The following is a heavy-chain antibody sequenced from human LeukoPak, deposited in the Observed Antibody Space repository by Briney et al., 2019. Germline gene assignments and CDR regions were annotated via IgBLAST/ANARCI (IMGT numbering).Heavy chain of an antibody. V-gene: IGHV5-51*01. Sequence: GESLKISCKGSGYSFTSYWIGWVRQMPGKGLEWMGIIYPGDSDTRYSPSFQGQVTISADKSISTAYLQWSSLKASDTAMYYCARPSDNNYYDSSGFGFDYWGQGTLVTVSS. CDR1: GYSFTSYW. CDR2: IYPGDSDT. D-gene: IGHD3-22*01. J-gene: IGHJ4*02. CDR3: ARPSDNNYYDSSGFGFDY.